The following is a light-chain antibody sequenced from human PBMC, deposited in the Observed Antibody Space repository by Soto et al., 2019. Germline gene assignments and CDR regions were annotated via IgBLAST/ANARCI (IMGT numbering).Light chain of an antibody. CDR2: GAS. J-gene: IGKJ1*01. CDR1: QSFSSN. CDR3: QQDYNLPWT. Sequence: EIVMTQSPATLSVSPGERATLSCRASQSFSSNLVWYQQKPGQAPRLLIYGASTRATGIPARFSGSGSGTDFTLTISSLQPEDFAVYYCQQDYNLPWTFGQGTKVDIK. V-gene: IGKV3D-15*02.